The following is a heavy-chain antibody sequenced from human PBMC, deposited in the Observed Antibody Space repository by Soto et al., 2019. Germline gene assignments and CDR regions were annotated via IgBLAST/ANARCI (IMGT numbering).Heavy chain of an antibody. Sequence: QVQLVQSGAEVKKPGSSVKVSCKASGGTFSSYAISWVRQAPGQGLEWMGGIIPIFGTANYAQKFQGRVTITADKSTSTAYMELSSLRSEDTAVYYCARDGCRIAVAAYAFDIWGQGTMVTVSS. J-gene: IGHJ3*02. D-gene: IGHD6-19*01. CDR1: GGTFSSYA. CDR2: IIPIFGTA. V-gene: IGHV1-69*06. CDR3: ARDGCRIAVAAYAFDI.